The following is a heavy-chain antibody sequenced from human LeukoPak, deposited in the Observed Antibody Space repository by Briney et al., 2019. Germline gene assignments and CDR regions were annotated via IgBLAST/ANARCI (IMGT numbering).Heavy chain of an antibody. Sequence: SETLSLTCAVYGGSFSGDYWSWIRQPPGKGLEWIGEINHSGSTNYNPSLKSRVTISVDTSKNQFSLKLSSVTAADTAVYYCVRGVCSGGGCYGLFNYWGQGTLVTVSS. CDR3: VRGVCSGGGCYGLFNY. CDR1: GGSFSGDY. J-gene: IGHJ4*02. V-gene: IGHV4-34*01. CDR2: INHSGST. D-gene: IGHD2-15*01.